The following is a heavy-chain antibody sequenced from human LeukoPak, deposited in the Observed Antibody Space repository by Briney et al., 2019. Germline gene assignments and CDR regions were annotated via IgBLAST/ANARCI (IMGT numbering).Heavy chain of an antibody. CDR3: ARARKEDTAMAY. CDR1: GYTFTGYY. Sequence: GASVKVSCRASGYTFTGYYMHWVRQAPGQGLEWMGWINPNSGGTNYAQKFQGWVTMTRDTSISTAYMELSRLRSDDTAVYYCARARKEDTAMAYWGQGTLVTVSS. D-gene: IGHD5-18*01. CDR2: INPNSGGT. J-gene: IGHJ4*02. V-gene: IGHV1-2*04.